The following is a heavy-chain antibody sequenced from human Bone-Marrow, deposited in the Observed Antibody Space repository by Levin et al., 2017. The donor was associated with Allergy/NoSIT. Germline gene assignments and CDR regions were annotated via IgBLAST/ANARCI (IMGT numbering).Heavy chain of an antibody. D-gene: IGHD2-21*01. CDR3: VRYCDGVGCEGMDV. J-gene: IGHJ6*02. CDR1: GYTFITYS. CDR2: IKTSDGAT. V-gene: IGHV1-46*01. Sequence: ASVKVSCTASGYTFITYSMQWVRQAPGQGLEWMGIIKTSDGATLYAQKFQGRVTMTRDTSTSTVYLELSSLTSDDTAVYYCVRYCDGVGCEGMDVWGQGTRVTVSS.